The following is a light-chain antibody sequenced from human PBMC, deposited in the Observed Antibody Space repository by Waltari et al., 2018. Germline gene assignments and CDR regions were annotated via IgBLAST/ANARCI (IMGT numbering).Light chain of an antibody. V-gene: IGKV1-39*01. J-gene: IGKJ3*01. Sequence: DIQMTQSPSSLSASVGDRVTITCRASQSISSYLNWYQQKQGKAPKLLIYAASSLQSGVPSMFSGSGSGTDFTLTISSLQPEDVATYYCQQSYSTPIFTFGPGTKVDIK. CDR1: QSISSY. CDR2: AAS. CDR3: QQSYSTPIFT.